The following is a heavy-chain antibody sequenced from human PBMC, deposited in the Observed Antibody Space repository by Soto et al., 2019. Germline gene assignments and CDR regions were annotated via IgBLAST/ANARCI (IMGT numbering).Heavy chain of an antibody. J-gene: IGHJ4*02. CDR2: INHSGST. CDR3: ARGDSGYAIFDY. D-gene: IGHD5-12*01. V-gene: IGHV4-34*01. CDR1: GGSFSGYY. Sequence: SLTCAVYGGSFSGYYWSWIRQPPGKGLEWIGEINHSGSTNYNPSLKSRVTISVDTSKNQFSLKLSSVTAADTAVYYCARGDSGYAIFDYWGQGTLVTVSS.